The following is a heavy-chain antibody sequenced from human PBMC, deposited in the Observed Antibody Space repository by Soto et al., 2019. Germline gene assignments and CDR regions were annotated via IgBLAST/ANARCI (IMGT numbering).Heavy chain of an antibody. J-gene: IGHJ4*02. Sequence: QVQLVQSGAEVKRPGSSVKVSCKASGDTFNFYSINWVRQAPGVGLEWVGRVNPILSMSNYAQRFQGRVRMTAEKCTSTAYMELRSLRSEDTAIYYCASSYGSGYRAFDYWGQGALVTVSS. CDR3: ASSYGSGYRAFDY. V-gene: IGHV1-69*02. D-gene: IGHD3-10*01. CDR1: GDTFNFYS. CDR2: VNPILSMS.